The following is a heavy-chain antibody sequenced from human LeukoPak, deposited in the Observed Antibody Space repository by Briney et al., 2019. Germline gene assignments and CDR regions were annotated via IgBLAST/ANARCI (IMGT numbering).Heavy chain of an antibody. V-gene: IGHV3-23*01. Sequence: PGGSLRLSCAASGFTFSSYAMSWVRQAPGKGLEWVSVISGSGGSTYYVDSVKGRFTISRDNSKNTLYLQMNSLRAEDTAVHYCAKGGIAVAGRSFDYWGQGTLVTVSS. CDR2: ISGSGGST. CDR3: AKGGIAVAGRSFDY. CDR1: GFTFSSYA. J-gene: IGHJ4*02. D-gene: IGHD6-19*01.